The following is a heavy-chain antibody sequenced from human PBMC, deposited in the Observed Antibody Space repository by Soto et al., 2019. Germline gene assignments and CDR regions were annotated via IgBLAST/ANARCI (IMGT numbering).Heavy chain of an antibody. CDR3: ARTKCSGGSCYSWSLDY. D-gene: IGHD2-15*01. CDR2: RYYSEST. V-gene: IGHV4-31*03. Sequence: PSETLSLTCTVSGGSITTGGYYWSWIRQLPGKGLEWIGHRYYSESTYYNPSLKSRVSISLDTSKIQFSLKLSFVTAADTAMYYCARTKCSGGSCYSWSLDYWGQGTPVTVSS. J-gene: IGHJ4*02. CDR1: GGSITTGGYY.